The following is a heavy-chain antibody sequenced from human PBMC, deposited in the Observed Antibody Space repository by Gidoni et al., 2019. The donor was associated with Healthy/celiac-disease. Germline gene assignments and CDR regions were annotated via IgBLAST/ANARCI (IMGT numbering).Heavy chain of an antibody. CDR1: GGTFSSYA. Sequence: QVQLVQSGAEVKKPGSSVKVSCKASGGTFSSYAISWVRQAPGQGLEWMGRIIPILGIANYAQKFQGRVTITADKSTSTAYMELSSLRSEDTAVYYCARVGYYYDSSGYQDGGHFDYWGQGTLVTVSS. CDR2: IIPILGIA. CDR3: ARVGYYYDSSGYQDGGHFDY. V-gene: IGHV1-69*04. D-gene: IGHD3-22*01. J-gene: IGHJ4*02.